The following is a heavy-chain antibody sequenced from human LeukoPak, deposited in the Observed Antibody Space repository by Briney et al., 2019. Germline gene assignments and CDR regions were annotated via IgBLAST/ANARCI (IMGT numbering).Heavy chain of an antibody. Sequence: PSETLSLTCTVSGGSISSSSYYWGWIRQPPGKGLEWIGSIYHSGSTYYNPSLKSRVTISVDTSKNQFSLKLSSVTAADTAVYYCARGEGMASPDYWGQGTLVTVSS. J-gene: IGHJ4*02. CDR1: GGSISSSSYY. V-gene: IGHV4-39*07. CDR3: ARGEGMASPDY. D-gene: IGHD3-16*01. CDR2: IYHSGST.